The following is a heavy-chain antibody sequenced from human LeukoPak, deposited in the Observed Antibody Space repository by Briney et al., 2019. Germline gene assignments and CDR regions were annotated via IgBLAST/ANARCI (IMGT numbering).Heavy chain of an antibody. CDR3: VRRDTGWNYFDY. CDR2: IYYTGKI. J-gene: IGHJ4*01. CDR1: GGSINSHY. V-gene: IGHV4-59*08. Sequence: PSETLSLTCAVSGGSINSHYWGWIRQPPGKGLQWIGDIYYTGKINYNPSLKSRVTITLDTSKDHLSLNLTSVLAADTAIYYCVRRDTGWNYFDYCGHGILVTVSS. D-gene: IGHD6-19*01.